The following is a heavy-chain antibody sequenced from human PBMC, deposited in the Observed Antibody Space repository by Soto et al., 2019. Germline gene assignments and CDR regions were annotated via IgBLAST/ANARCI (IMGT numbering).Heavy chain of an antibody. Sequence: SETLSLTCTVSGGSISSYYWSWIRQPPGKGLEWIGYIHHGGSTSYNPSLKSRVTMSVDTSKNQFSLKVNSVTAADTALYYCARQGFGQLHGLVDVWGPGTTVTVSS. J-gene: IGHJ6*02. CDR3: ARQGFGQLHGLVDV. D-gene: IGHD3-10*01. CDR2: IHHGGST. V-gene: IGHV4-59*08. CDR1: GGSISSYY.